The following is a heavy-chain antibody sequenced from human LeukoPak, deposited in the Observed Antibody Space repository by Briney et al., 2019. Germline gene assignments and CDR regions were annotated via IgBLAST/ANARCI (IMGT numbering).Heavy chain of an antibody. CDR3: MRTYCSSTSCLYFDY. Sequence: SETLSLTCAVSGAFIRSTSWWSWARQPPGKGLEWIGEIYHAGTTHCNPSLEIRVTISVDKSRVQFSLKLASVTAADTAVTHWMRTYCSSTSCLYFDYWGQGTLVNVSS. D-gene: IGHD2-2*01. CDR2: IYHAGTT. J-gene: IGHJ4*02. V-gene: IGHV4-4*02. CDR1: GAFIRSTSW.